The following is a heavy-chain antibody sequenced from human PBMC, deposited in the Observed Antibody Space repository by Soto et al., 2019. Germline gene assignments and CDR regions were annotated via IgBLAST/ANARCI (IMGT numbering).Heavy chain of an antibody. Sequence: PSETLSLTCAVYGGSFSGYYWSWIRQPPGKGLEWIGEINHSGSTNYNPSLKSRVTISVDTSKNQFSLKLSSVTAADTAVYYCASSGYSGFYCMDVWGQGTTVTVSS. V-gene: IGHV4-34*01. CDR1: GGSFSGYY. J-gene: IGHJ6*02. D-gene: IGHD5-12*01. CDR2: INHSGST. CDR3: ASSGYSGFYCMDV.